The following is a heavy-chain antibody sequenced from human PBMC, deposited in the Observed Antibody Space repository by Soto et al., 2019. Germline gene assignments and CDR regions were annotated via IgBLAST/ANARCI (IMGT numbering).Heavy chain of an antibody. CDR2: FYYSGST. D-gene: IGHD2-21*02. CDR3: ARRSCGAACHFIGDY. CDR1: GASITSSSYH. J-gene: IGHJ4*02. Sequence: SETLSLTCTVSGASITSSSYHWVWIRQPPGKVLEWIGNFYYSGSTYYNPSLKSRVAISVDTSKNLFSLKLTSVTAADTAVYYCARRSCGAACHFIGDYWGQGALVTVSS. V-gene: IGHV4-39*01.